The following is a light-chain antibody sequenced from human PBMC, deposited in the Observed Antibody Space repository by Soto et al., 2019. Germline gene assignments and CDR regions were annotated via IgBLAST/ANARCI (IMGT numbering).Light chain of an antibody. Sequence: EIVLTQSPGTLSLSPGDRATLSCRASQSGSGSYLAWYQQKPGQAPRLLISGASRRATGVPDRFSGSGSGTDVTITISSLEPDDFAVYYCQEYGNSPLSFGGGTKVEIK. CDR3: QEYGNSPLS. CDR1: QSGSGSY. V-gene: IGKV3-20*01. CDR2: GAS. J-gene: IGKJ4*01.